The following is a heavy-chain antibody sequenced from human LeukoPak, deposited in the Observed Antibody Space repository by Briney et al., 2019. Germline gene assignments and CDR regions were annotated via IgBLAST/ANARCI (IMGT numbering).Heavy chain of an antibody. CDR3: ARGSAGYRLGSDY. V-gene: IGHV3-7*01. D-gene: IGHD5-24*01. J-gene: IGHJ4*02. CDR1: GFSFRSYW. CDR2: IKQDGSEK. Sequence: GGSLRLSCAASGFSFRSYWMSWVRRAPGKGLEWVANIKQDGSEKYYVDSVKGRFTISRDNSKNTLYLQMNSLRAEDTAVYYCARGSAGYRLGSDYWGQGTLVTVSS.